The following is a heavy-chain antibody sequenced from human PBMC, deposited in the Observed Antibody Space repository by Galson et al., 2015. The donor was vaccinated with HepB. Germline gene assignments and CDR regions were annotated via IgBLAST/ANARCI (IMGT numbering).Heavy chain of an antibody. Sequence: SVKVSCKASGYTFTSYYMHWVRQAPGQGLEWMGIINPSGGSTSYAQKFQGRVTMTRDTSTSTVYMELSSLRSEDTAVYYCARAAAQGDYYYYYGMDVWGQGTTVTVSS. CDR1: GYTFTSYY. J-gene: IGHJ6*02. CDR2: INPSGGST. V-gene: IGHV1-46*01. D-gene: IGHD3-16*01. CDR3: ARAAAQGDYYYYYGMDV.